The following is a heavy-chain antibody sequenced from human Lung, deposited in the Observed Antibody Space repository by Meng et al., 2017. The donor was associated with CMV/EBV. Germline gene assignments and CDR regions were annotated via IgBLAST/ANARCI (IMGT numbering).Heavy chain of an antibody. CDR3: ARDLGGNFYFFGY. CDR2: IYYSGTT. V-gene: IGHV4-39*07. CDR1: GGSIISSSYY. J-gene: IGHJ4*02. Sequence: SETLSLXXIVSGGSIISSSYYWGWIRQPPGKGLEWIGSIYYSGTTYYNPSLKSRITISVDTSKNQFSLKLSSVTAADTAVYYCARDLGGNFYFFGYWGQGTXVTVSS. D-gene: IGHD2/OR15-2a*01.